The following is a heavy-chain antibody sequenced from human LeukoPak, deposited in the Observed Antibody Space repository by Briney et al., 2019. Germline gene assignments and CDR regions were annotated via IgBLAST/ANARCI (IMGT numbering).Heavy chain of an antibody. D-gene: IGHD5-12*01. J-gene: IGHJ4*02. CDR3: ASRPRDIVATITDY. CDR1: GGTFTSYA. CDR2: IIPIFGTA. V-gene: IGHV1-69*06. Sequence: SVKVSCKASGGTFTSYAISWVRQAPGQGLEWMGGIIPIFGTANYAQKFQGRVTITADKSTSTAYMELSSLRSEDTAVYYCASRPRDIVATITDYWGQGTLVTVSS.